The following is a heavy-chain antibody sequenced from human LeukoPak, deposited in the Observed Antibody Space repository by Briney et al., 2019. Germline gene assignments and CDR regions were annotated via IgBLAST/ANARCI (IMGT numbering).Heavy chain of an antibody. Sequence: SQTLSLACAVSGASISSGGYSWSWIRQPPGKGLEWIGYIYQSGSTYYNPSLKSRVTLSVDRSETQFSLKLRSVTAADTAVYYCASSYCGGDCYTDPFNIWGQGTMVTVSS. CDR3: ASSYCGGDCYTDPFNI. J-gene: IGHJ3*02. CDR2: IYQSGST. V-gene: IGHV4-30-2*01. D-gene: IGHD2-21*02. CDR1: GASISSGGYS.